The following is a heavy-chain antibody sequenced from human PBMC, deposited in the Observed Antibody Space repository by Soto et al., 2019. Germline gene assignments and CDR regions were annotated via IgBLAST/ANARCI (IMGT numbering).Heavy chain of an antibody. Sequence: GGSLRLSCAASGFTFNNYGMHWVRQAPGKGLEWVAITSYDGSTTYYADSVKGRFTISRGNSKNTMYLQMNSLRVEDTAVYYCAKGGLLTIMYYFDYWGQGTPVTVSS. J-gene: IGHJ4*02. D-gene: IGHD1-1*01. CDR3: AKGGLLTIMYYFDY. CDR1: GFTFNNYG. V-gene: IGHV3-30*18. CDR2: TSYDGSTT.